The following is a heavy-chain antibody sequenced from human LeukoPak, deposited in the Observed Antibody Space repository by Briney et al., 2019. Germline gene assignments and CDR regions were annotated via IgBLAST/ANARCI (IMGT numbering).Heavy chain of an antibody. CDR1: GFTFSSYG. CDR3: AKDLDED. J-gene: IGHJ4*02. CDR2: ISYDGSNK. Sequence: GGSLRLSCAASGFTFSSYGMHWVRQAPGKGLEWVAVISYDGSNKNYADSVKGRFTISRDNSKNTLYLQMNSLRAEDTAVYYCAKDLDEDWGQGTLVTVSS. V-gene: IGHV3-30*18. D-gene: IGHD3-3*01.